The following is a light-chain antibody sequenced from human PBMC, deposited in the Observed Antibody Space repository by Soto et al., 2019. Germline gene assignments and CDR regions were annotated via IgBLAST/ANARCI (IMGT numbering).Light chain of an antibody. Sequence: DIQMTQSPSSLSASVGDRVTITCRASQGISNSLAWYQQKPGKVPKLLIYAASTLQSGVPSRLSGSGSVTAFTLTISSLQPDDVATYCCQEYNSASFTFGPGTKVHIQ. CDR2: AAS. V-gene: IGKV1-27*01. J-gene: IGKJ3*01. CDR3: QEYNSASFT. CDR1: QGISNS.